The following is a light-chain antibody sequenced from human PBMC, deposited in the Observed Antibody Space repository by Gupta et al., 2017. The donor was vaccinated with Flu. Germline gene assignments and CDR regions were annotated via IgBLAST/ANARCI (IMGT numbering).Light chain of an antibody. V-gene: IGLV2-14*01. CDR2: AVT. Sequence: QSALTQSASVSGSPGQSITISCSGTSSDIGGYNYVSWYQHHPGKVPTLLIYAVTNRPSGVSNHFSGSKSGNTASLTISGLLAEDEADYYCSSYTSSGTVIFGGGTKLTVL. CDR3: SSYTSSGTVI. J-gene: IGLJ2*01. CDR1: SSDIGGYNY.